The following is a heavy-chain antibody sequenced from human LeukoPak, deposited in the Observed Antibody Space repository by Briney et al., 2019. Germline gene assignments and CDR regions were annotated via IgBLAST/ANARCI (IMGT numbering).Heavy chain of an antibody. D-gene: IGHD5-18*01. Sequence: SETLSLTCTASGGSISSHYWSWIRQPPGKGLEWIGYIYYSGSTNYNPSLKSRVTISVDASKNQFSLKLSSVTAADTAVYYCARDREYSYGRYYYYYMDVWGKGTTVTVSS. J-gene: IGHJ6*03. CDR3: ARDREYSYGRYYYYYMDV. V-gene: IGHV4-59*11. CDR2: IYYSGST. CDR1: GGSISSHY.